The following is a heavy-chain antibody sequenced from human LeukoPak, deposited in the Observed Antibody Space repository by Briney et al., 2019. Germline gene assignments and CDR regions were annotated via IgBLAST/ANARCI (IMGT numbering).Heavy chain of an antibody. CDR3: ARGYTVIAYDY. J-gene: IGHJ4*02. D-gene: IGHD1-1*01. Sequence: ASVKVSCKASGYTFTSYGISWVRQAPGQGLEWMGWISAYNGNTNYAQKLQGRVTITADESTSTAYMELSSLRSEDTAVYYCARGYTVIAYDYWGQGTLVTVSS. V-gene: IGHV1-18*01. CDR1: GYTFTSYG. CDR2: ISAYNGNT.